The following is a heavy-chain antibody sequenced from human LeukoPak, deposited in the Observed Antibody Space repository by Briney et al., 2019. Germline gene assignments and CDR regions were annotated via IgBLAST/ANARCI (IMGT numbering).Heavy chain of an antibody. CDR1: GCTFSSYF. Sequence: GGSLRLSCAASGCTFSSYFMHWVRQAPGKGLEWVAGISASVGTTYSADSVKGRSTISRDNSKNTVYLQLNSLRAEDTPVYYGAKGGPKSIYDYWGQGTLVTVSS. CDR2: ISASVGTT. D-gene: IGHD6-6*01. CDR3: AKGGPKSIYDY. J-gene: IGHJ4*02. V-gene: IGHV3-23*01.